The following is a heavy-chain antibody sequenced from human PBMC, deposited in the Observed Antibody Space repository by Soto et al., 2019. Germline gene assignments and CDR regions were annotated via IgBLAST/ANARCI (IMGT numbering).Heavy chain of an antibody. V-gene: IGHV1-18*01. CDR3: AMVDVYVTPSPQDV. J-gene: IGHJ6*02. CDR2: INAYNVNT. CDR1: GYSFTRYG. Sequence: QVHLVQSGAEVKNPGASVKVSCKASGYSFTRYGIGWARQAPGQGLEWMGWINAYNVNTNYAQNLQGRLTLTTDTSTTTAYMELRSLRSNDTAIYYCAMVDVYVTPSPQDVWGQGTTVTVSS. D-gene: IGHD3-16*01.